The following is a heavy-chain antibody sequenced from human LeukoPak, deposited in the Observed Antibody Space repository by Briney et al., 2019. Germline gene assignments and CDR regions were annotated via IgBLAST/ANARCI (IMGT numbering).Heavy chain of an antibody. Sequence: SGGSLRLSCAASGFTFSSYAMSWVRQAPGKGLEWVSAISGSGGSTYYADSVKGRFTISRDNSKNTLYLQMNSLRAEDTAVYYCAKDRYYYDSSGYYYFSPLDYWGQGTLVTVSS. CDR1: GFTFSSYA. V-gene: IGHV3-23*01. CDR2: ISGSGGST. J-gene: IGHJ4*02. CDR3: AKDRYYYDSSGYYYFSPLDY. D-gene: IGHD3-22*01.